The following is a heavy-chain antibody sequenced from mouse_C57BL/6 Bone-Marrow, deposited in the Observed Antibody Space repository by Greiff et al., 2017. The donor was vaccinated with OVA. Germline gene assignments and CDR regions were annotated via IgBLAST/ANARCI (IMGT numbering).Heavy chain of an antibody. CDR2: SRNKANDYTT. D-gene: IGHD2-5*01. J-gene: IGHJ4*01. CDR3: ARDANSTYAMDY. V-gene: IGHV7-1*01. CDR1: GFTFSDFY. Sequence: VQLMESGGGLVQSGRSLRLSCATSGFTFSDFYMEWVRQAPGKGLEWIAASRNKANDYTTEYSASVKGRFIVSRDTSQSILYLQMNALRAEDTAIYYCARDANSTYAMDYWGQGTSVTVSS.